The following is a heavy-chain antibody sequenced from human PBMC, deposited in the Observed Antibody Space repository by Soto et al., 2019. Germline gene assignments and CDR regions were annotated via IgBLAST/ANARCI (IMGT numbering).Heavy chain of an antibody. J-gene: IGHJ6*01. CDR2: IYHSGST. Sequence: LQLQESGSGLVKPSQTLSLTCGVSGGSINSGDYAWSWIRQPPGKGLEWIGYIYHSGSTYYNPSLKSRVTRLVDRSKTQFSRKLRSVTAADTAVYYCAGIQIAAAGGGLDVWGPGTTVTGSS. D-gene: IGHD6-13*01. CDR3: AGIQIAAAGGGLDV. CDR1: GGSINSGDYA. V-gene: IGHV4-30-2*01.